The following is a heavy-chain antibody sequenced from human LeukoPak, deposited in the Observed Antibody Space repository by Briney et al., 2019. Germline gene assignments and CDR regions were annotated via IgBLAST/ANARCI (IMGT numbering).Heavy chain of an antibody. V-gene: IGHV1-2*02. J-gene: IGHJ4*02. D-gene: IGHD3-22*01. CDR2: INPISGGT. CDR3: ARGYYDSSGYYFDY. CDR1: GYTFTGYY. Sequence: ASVKVSCKASGYTFTGYYMHWVRQAPGQGLEWMGWINPISGGTNYEQEFQGRVTMTRDTSISTAYMELSRLRSDDTAVYYCARGYYDSSGYYFDYWGQGTLVTVSS.